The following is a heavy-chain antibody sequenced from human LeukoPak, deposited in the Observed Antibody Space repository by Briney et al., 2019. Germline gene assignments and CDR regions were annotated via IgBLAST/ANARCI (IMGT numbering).Heavy chain of an antibody. D-gene: IGHD2-2*03. CDR3: ARDGYCSSTSCHFDY. CDR2: IYTSGST. J-gene: IGHJ4*02. CDR1: GGSISSGSYY. Sequence: SQTLSLTCTVSGGSISSGSYYWSWIRQPAGKGLEWIGRIYTSGSTNYNPSLKSRVTISVDTSKNQFSLKLSSVTAADTAVYYCARDGYCSSTSCHFDYWGQGTLVTVSS. V-gene: IGHV4-61*02.